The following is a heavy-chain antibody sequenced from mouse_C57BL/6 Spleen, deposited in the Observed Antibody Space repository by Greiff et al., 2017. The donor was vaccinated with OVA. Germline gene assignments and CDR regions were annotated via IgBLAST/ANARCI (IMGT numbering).Heavy chain of an antibody. D-gene: IGHD1-1*01. CDR2: IYTRSGNT. V-gene: IGHV1-81*01. J-gene: IGHJ2*01. CDR1: GYTFTSYG. CDR3: AREGVGRITTVVENYFDY. Sequence: VQLQQSGAELARPGASVKLSCKASGYTFTSYGISWVKQRTGQGLEWIGEIYTRSGNTYYNEKFKGKATLTADKSSSTAYMELRSLTSEDSAVYFCAREGVGRITTVVENYFDYWGQGTTLTVSS.